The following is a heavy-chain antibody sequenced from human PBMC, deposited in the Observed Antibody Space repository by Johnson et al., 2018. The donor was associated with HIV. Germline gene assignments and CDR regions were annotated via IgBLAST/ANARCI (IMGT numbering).Heavy chain of an antibody. CDR2: ISYDGSNK. V-gene: IGHV3-30*03. Sequence: VQLVESGGGVVQPGRSLRLSCAASGFTFSSYGMHWVRQAPGKGLEWVAVISYDGSNKYYADSVKGRFTISRDNARNSLYLQMNSLRAEDTAVYYCVRPHAFDIWGQGTMVTVSS. J-gene: IGHJ3*02. CDR3: VRPHAFDI. CDR1: GFTFSSYG.